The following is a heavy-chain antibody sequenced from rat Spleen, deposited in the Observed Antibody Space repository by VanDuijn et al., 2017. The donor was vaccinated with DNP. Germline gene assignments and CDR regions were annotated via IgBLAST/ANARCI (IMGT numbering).Heavy chain of an antibody. CDR1: GYTFSDYY. CDR3: VRWNSGHFDY. D-gene: IGHD4-3*01. Sequence: EVQLVESGGGLVQPGRSLKLSCAASGYTFSDYYMAWVRQAPTKGLEWVAYIRYDGGYTKYGDSVKGRFTISRDNAINTLYLQMKSLRSEDMATYYCVRWNSGHFDYWGQGVMVPVSS. J-gene: IGHJ2*01. CDR2: IRYDGGYT. V-gene: IGHV5-22*01.